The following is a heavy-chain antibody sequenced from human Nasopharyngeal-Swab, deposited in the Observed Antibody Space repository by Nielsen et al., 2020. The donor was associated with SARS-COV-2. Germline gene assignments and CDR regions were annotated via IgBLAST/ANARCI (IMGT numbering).Heavy chain of an antibody. V-gene: IGHV3-7*01. Sequence: WIRQPPGKGLEWVAGIKQDGSEKYYVDSVKGRFTISRDNAKNSLYLQMNSLRVEDTAVYYCARVPGGYDSSGYYFDQWGQGTLVTVSS. D-gene: IGHD3-22*01. CDR2: IKQDGSEK. CDR3: ARVPGGYDSSGYYFDQ. J-gene: IGHJ4*02.